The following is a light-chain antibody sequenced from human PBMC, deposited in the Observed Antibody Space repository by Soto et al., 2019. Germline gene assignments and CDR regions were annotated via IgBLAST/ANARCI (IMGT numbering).Light chain of an antibody. V-gene: IGLV2-14*03. CDR1: SSDVGGYNY. CDR3: SAYTTSIALYV. CDR2: DVS. J-gene: IGLJ1*01. Sequence: QSALTQPASVSGSPGQSISISCTGTSSDVGGYNYVSWYQQHPGQAPRLMIYDVSNRPSGVSNRFSGSKSGSTASLTISGLQAEDEADYYCSAYTTSIALYVFGAGTKLTVL.